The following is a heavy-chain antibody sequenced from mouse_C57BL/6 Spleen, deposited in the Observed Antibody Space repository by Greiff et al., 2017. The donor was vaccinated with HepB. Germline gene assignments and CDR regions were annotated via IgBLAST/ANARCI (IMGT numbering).Heavy chain of an antibody. J-gene: IGHJ4*01. Sequence: VQLVESGPGLVQPSQSLSITCTVSGFSLTSYGVHWVRQSPGKGLEWLGVIWSGGSTDYNAAFISRLSISKDNSKSQVFFKMNSLQADDTAIYYCARNGDDYDAYYAMDYWGQGTSVTVSS. CDR2: IWSGGST. D-gene: IGHD2-4*01. CDR1: GFSLTSYG. CDR3: ARNGDDYDAYYAMDY. V-gene: IGHV2-2*01.